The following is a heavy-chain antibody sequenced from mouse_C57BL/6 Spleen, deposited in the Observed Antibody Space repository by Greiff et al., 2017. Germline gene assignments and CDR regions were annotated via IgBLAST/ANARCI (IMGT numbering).Heavy chain of an antibody. CDR2: IYPSDSET. Sequence: QVQLQQPGAELVRPGSSVKLSCKASGYTFTSYWMDWVKQRPGQGLEWIGNIYPSDSETHYNQQFKDKATLTVDKSSSTAYMQLSSLTSEDSAVYYCAIYYGDFDYWGQGTTLTVSS. V-gene: IGHV1-61*01. CDR3: AIYYGDFDY. D-gene: IGHD1-1*01. CDR1: GYTFTSYW. J-gene: IGHJ2*01.